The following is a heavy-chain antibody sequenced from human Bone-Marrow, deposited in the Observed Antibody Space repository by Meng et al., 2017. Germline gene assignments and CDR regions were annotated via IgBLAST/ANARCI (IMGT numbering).Heavy chain of an antibody. CDR3: TIYTSGHI. Sequence: EVQLVESGGDLVQPGVSLKLCCVVSGAPISGSDIHWVRQASGKGLEWVGRIGSTRNNYATAYAASMRGKFTISRDDSKNTAYLQMNNLKTEDTVVYYCTIYTSGHIWGQGTTVTVSS. D-gene: IGHD6-19*01. CDR1: GAPISGSD. CDR2: IGSTRNNYAT. J-gene: IGHJ3*02. V-gene: IGHV3-73*02.